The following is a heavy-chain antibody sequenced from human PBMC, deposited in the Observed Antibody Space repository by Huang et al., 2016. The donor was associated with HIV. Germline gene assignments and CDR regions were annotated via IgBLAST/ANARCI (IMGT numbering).Heavy chain of an antibody. Sequence: QVQLQQWGAELLKPSETLSLTCAVSGGSLSGHYWTWIRQPPGRGLEWIGEISDSASTTSNPSLKSRVTISGDTSQSQFSLKLNSLTAADTAIYYCARMFKYDSGGYWGNDAFDIWGQGTMVTVSS. D-gene: IGHD3-22*01. CDR2: ISDSAST. CDR3: ARMFKYDSGGYWGNDAFDI. J-gene: IGHJ3*02. CDR1: GGSLSGHY. V-gene: IGHV4-34*02.